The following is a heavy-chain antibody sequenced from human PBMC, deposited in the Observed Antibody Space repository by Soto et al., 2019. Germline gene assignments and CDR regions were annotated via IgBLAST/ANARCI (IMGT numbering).Heavy chain of an antibody. J-gene: IGHJ4*02. CDR3: ASRSSSGWYRYYFDY. Sequence: QVQLVQSGAEVKKPGASVKVSCKASGYTFTSYGISWVRQAPGQGLEWMGWISAYNGNTNYAQKLQGRVTMTTDTRTSTAYMELRSLRSDDTAVYYCASRSSSGWYRYYFDYWGQGTLVTVSS. CDR1: GYTFTSYG. V-gene: IGHV1-18*01. D-gene: IGHD6-19*01. CDR2: ISAYNGNT.